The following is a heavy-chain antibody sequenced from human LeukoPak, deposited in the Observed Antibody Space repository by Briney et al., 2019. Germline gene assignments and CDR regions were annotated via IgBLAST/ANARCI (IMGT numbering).Heavy chain of an antibody. V-gene: IGHV3-48*01. J-gene: IGHJ4*02. CDR3: ARGWYSSSKAFDY. D-gene: IGHD6-6*01. Sequence: GGSLRLSCAASGFTVSSNYMSWVRQAPGKGLEWVSYISSSSSTIYYADSVKGRFTISRDNAKNSLYLQMNSLRAEDTAVYYCARGWYSSSKAFDYWGQGTLVTVSS. CDR2: ISSSSSTI. CDR1: GFTVSSNY.